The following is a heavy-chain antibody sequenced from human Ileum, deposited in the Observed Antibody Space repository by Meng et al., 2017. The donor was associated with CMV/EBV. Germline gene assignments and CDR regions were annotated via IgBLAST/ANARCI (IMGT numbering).Heavy chain of an antibody. Sequence: GESLKISCAASGFTFSSYAMSWVRQAPGKGLEWVSAISGSGGSTYYADSVKGRFTISRDNYKNTLYLQMNSLRAEDTAVYYCAKDDRNCFDYWGQGTLVTVSS. CDR1: GFTFSSYA. V-gene: IGHV3-23*01. CDR3: AKDDRNCFDY. D-gene: IGHD3-22*01. CDR2: ISGSGGST. J-gene: IGHJ4*02.